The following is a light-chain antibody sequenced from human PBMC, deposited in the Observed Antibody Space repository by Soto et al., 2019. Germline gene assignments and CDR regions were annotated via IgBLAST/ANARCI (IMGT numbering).Light chain of an antibody. J-gene: IGLJ3*02. CDR1: SSNIGSNS. CDR3: ASWDDIRNWV. V-gene: IGLV1-44*01. CDR2: RNH. Sequence: QSVLTQPPSASGTPGQTVTISCSGSSSNIGSNSAYWYQQIPGTAPKLIIYRNHQRPSGVPDRFSGSKSGTSASLTIRGLQSEDEADYHWASWDDIRNWVFGGGTKLTVL.